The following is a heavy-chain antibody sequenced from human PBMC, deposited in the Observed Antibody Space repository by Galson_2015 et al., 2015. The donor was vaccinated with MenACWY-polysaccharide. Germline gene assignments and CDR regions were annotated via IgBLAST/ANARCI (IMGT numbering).Heavy chain of an antibody. J-gene: IGHJ6*02. V-gene: IGHV3-7*01. CDR2: IKKDGSEK. CDR3: ARGHYGMDV. CDR1: GFAFSGYS. Sequence: SLRLSCAASGFAFSGYSLNWVRQAPGKGLEWVANIKKDGSEKHCVDFVKGRFTISRDNGRSSLYLQMNGLRAEDTAVYYCARGHYGMDVWGQGTTVIVS.